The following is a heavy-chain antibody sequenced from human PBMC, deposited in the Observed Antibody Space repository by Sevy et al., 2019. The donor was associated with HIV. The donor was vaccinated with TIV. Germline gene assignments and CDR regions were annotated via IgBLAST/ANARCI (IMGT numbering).Heavy chain of an antibody. D-gene: IGHD2-2*01. V-gene: IGHV4-4*07. Sequence: SETLSLTCTVSGGSISSYYWSWIRQPAGKGLEWIGRIYPSGITNYNPSLKSRVTMSVDTSKNQFSLNLSSVTAADTAVYYCARGWCRSASCYYDYWGLGTLVTVSS. CDR1: GGSISSYY. CDR2: IYPSGIT. J-gene: IGHJ4*02. CDR3: ARGWCRSASCYYDY.